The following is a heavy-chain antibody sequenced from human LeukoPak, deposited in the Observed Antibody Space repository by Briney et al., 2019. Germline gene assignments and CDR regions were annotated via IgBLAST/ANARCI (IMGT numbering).Heavy chain of an antibody. J-gene: IGHJ4*02. CDR3: ARGRVYCSGGSCYSDMDY. D-gene: IGHD2-15*01. Sequence: SVKVSCKASGGTFSSYAISWVRQAPGQGLEWMGGIIPIFGTANYAQKFQGRVTMTRNTSISTAYMELSSLRSEDTAVYYCARGRVYCSGGSCYSDMDYWGQGTLVTVSS. CDR2: IIPIFGTA. V-gene: IGHV1-69*05. CDR1: GGTFSSYA.